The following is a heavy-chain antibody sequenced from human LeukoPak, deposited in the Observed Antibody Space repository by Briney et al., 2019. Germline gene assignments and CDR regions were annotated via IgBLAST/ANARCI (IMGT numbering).Heavy chain of an antibody. CDR2: IKQDGSEK. CDR1: GFTFSTYE. Sequence: GGSLRLSCAASGFTFSTYEMSWVRQAPGKGLEWVAYIKQDGSEKYYVDPVKGRFTISRDNAKNSLYLQMNSLRAEDTAVYYCAELGITMIGGVWGKGTTVTISS. V-gene: IGHV3-7*01. J-gene: IGHJ6*04. CDR3: AELGITMIGGV. D-gene: IGHD3-10*02.